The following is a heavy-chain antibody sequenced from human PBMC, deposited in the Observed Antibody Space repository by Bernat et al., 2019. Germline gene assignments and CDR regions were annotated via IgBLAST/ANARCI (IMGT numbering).Heavy chain of an antibody. CDR3: AKDIVVVPAAIPSFDAFDI. Sequence: QVQLVESGGGVVQPGRSLRLSCAASGFTFSSYAMHWVRQAPGKGLEWVAVISYDGSNKYYADSVKGRFTISRDNSKNTLYLQMNSLRAEDTAVYYCAKDIVVVPAAIPSFDAFDIWGQGTMVTVSS. J-gene: IGHJ3*02. CDR2: ISYDGSNK. CDR1: GFTFSSYA. V-gene: IGHV3-30-3*01. D-gene: IGHD2-2*02.